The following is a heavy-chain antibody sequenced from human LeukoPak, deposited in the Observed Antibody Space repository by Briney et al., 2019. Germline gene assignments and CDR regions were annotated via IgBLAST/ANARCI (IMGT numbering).Heavy chain of an antibody. V-gene: IGHV3-23*01. CDR2: ISGSGGTA. CDR3: ARTADGEFDV. D-gene: IGHD4-17*01. CDR1: GFTFSGYG. Sequence: GGSLRLSCAASGFTFSGYGMDWVRQAPGKGLEWVSGISGSGGTAYYADSVKGRFTISRDNSKNSLSLQVSSLRAEDTAVYYCARTADGEFDVWGQGTLVTVSS. J-gene: IGHJ4*02.